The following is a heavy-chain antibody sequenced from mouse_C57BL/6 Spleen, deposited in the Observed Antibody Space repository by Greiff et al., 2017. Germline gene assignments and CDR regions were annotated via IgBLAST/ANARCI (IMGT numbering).Heavy chain of an antibody. V-gene: IGHV3-6*01. CDR1: GYSITSGYY. CDR3: ARRGVYYGSSYYFDY. J-gene: IGHJ2*01. CDR2: ISYDGSN. D-gene: IGHD1-1*01. Sequence: EVKLMESGPGLVKPSQSLSLTCSVTGYSITSGYYWNWIRQFPGNKLEWMGYISYDGSNNYNPSLKNRISITRDTSKNQFFLKLNSVTTEDTATYYCARRGVYYGSSYYFDYWGQGTTLTVSS.